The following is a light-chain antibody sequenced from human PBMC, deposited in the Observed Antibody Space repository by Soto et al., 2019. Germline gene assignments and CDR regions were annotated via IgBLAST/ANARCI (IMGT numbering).Light chain of an antibody. V-gene: IGLV2-14*01. CDR1: MRDVGGYNL. Sequence: ALTQPASVSGSPGQSITISCAGTMRDVGGYNLVSWYQQHPGRAPQLILYEVRNRPSGISFRFSGSKSGNTASLTISGLQAEDEADYYCSSFTSKSSLIFGGGTKVTVL. J-gene: IGLJ2*01. CDR2: EVR. CDR3: SSFTSKSSLI.